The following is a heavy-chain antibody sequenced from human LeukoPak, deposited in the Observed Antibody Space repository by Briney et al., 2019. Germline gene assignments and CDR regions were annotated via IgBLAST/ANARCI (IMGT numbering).Heavy chain of an antibody. Sequence: PSETLSLTCTVSGGSISSGGYYWSWIRQHPGKGLEWIGYIYYSGSTYYNPSLKSRVIISIDTSKNQFSLKLSSVTAADTAVYYCARDPPGAYGMDVWGQGTTVTVSS. CDR2: IYYSGST. V-gene: IGHV4-31*03. D-gene: IGHD3-10*01. J-gene: IGHJ6*02. CDR3: ARDPPGAYGMDV. CDR1: GGSISSGGYY.